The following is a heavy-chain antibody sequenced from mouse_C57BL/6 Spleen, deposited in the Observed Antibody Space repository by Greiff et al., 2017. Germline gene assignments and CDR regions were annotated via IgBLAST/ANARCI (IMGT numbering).Heavy chain of an antibody. Sequence: VQLQQSGAELVRPGTSVKVSCKASGYAFTNYLIEWVKQRPGQGLEWIGVINPGSGGTNYNEKFKGKATLTADKSSSTAYMQLSSLTSEDSAVYFWARKGNYGNYGFAYWGQGTLVTVSA. D-gene: IGHD2-1*01. CDR1: GYAFTNYL. V-gene: IGHV1-54*01. CDR3: ARKGNYGNYGFAY. J-gene: IGHJ3*01. CDR2: INPGSGGT.